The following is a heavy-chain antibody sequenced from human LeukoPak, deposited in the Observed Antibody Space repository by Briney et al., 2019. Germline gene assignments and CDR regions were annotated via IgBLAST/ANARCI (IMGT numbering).Heavy chain of an antibody. CDR3: ASSVYSGSPTKTFDY. J-gene: IGHJ4*02. CDR1: GFSFSGQY. Sequence: GGSLRLSCAARGFSFSGQYMNWVRQAPGKGVEWVSVIYSGGSTYYADSVRGRFTISRDNSITPLYLQMNSLRAEDSAVYYCASSVYSGSPTKTFDYWGQGTLVTVSS. CDR2: IYSGGST. D-gene: IGHD2-21*01. V-gene: IGHV3-53*01.